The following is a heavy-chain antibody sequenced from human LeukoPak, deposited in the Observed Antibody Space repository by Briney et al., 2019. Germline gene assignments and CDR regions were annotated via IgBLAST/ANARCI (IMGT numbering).Heavy chain of an antibody. CDR1: GFKFSSYE. Sequence: PGGSLRLSCAASGFKFSSYEMNWVRQAPGQEPEWIAYISSSGSTVHYADSVKGRFTISRDNAKNSLYLQMNSLRVEGTAIYYCSTDATPHHPTGWVFFDSWGQGFLLTVSS. CDR3: STDATPHHPTGWVFFDS. V-gene: IGHV3-48*03. CDR2: ISSSGSTV. D-gene: IGHD6-19*01. J-gene: IGHJ4*02.